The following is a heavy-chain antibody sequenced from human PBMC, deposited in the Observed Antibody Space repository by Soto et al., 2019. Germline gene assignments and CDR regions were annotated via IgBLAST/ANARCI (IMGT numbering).Heavy chain of an antibody. D-gene: IGHD3-3*01. V-gene: IGHV1-58*01. Sequence: SVKVSCKTSGFTFASAGVQWVRQARGQRLEWIGWIVVGSANTDYAQKFQGRVTITRDMSTSTAFLELSGLRPDDTAVYYCAAVGSDFWSGFYSGDFDYWGQGTLVTVSS. CDR1: GFTFASAG. CDR2: IVVGSANT. J-gene: IGHJ4*02. CDR3: AAVGSDFWSGFYSGDFDY.